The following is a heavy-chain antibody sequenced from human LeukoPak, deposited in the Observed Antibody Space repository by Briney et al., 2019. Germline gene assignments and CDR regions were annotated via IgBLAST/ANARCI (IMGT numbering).Heavy chain of an antibody. CDR3: ARASEDKYQLLFRSSYYYMDV. CDR1: GYTFTSYG. Sequence: GASVKVPCKASGYTFTSYGISWVRQAPGQGLEWMGWISAYNGNTNYAQKLQGRVTMTTDTSTSTAYMELRSLRSDDTAVYYCARASEDKYQLLFRSSYYYMDVWGKGTTVTVSS. V-gene: IGHV1-18*01. CDR2: ISAYNGNT. D-gene: IGHD2-2*01. J-gene: IGHJ6*03.